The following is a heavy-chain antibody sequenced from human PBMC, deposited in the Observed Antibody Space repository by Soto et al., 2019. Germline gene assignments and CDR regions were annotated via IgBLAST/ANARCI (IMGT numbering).Heavy chain of an antibody. CDR2: IDTSGSST. CDR3: AKDSWYFDL. CDR1: GFIFTNFW. Sequence: GGSLRLSCEAAGFIFTNFWMHWVRQVPGKGLVWVSRIDTSGSSTSYADSVKGRFTISRDNPKNTVSLQMNSLRAEDTGVYYCAKDSWYFDLWSQGSLVTVSS. D-gene: IGHD6-13*01. J-gene: IGHJ4*02. V-gene: IGHV3-74*01.